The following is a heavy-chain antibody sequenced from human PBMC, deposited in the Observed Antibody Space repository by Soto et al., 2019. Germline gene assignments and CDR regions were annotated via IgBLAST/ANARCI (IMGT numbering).Heavy chain of an antibody. V-gene: IGHV4-31*03. CDR3: AGAVSDFDVRRYRTSYFDQ. D-gene: IGHD3-10*02. J-gene: IGHJ4*02. CDR2: IDNSGST. Sequence: QVQLDESGPGLVQPSQTLSLSCTVSGASVSTGVYYWTWIRQHPGRGLEWIGYIDNSGSTYYNPSLTGRVDISVDTSKNLFSLNLQSLTAADTAFYYCAGAVSDFDVRRYRTSYFDQWGQGLLVTVSS. CDR1: GASVSTGVYY.